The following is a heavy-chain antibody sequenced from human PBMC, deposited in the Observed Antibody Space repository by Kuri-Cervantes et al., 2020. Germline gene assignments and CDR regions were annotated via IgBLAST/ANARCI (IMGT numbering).Heavy chain of an antibody. Sequence: GESLKISCAASGFTVSSNYMSWVRQAPGKGLEWVSVIYSGGSTYYADSVKGRFTISRDNSKNTLYLQMNSLRAEDTAVYYCARDPSRNYYGSGSYYNAVQYYYYYGMDVWGQGTTVTVSS. CDR1: GFTVSSNY. D-gene: IGHD3-10*01. CDR2: IYSGGST. J-gene: IGHJ6*02. V-gene: IGHV3-53*05. CDR3: ARDPSRNYYGSGSYYNAVQYYYYYGMDV.